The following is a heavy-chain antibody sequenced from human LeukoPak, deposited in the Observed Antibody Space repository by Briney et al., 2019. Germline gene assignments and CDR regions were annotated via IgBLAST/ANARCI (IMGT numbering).Heavy chain of an antibody. D-gene: IGHD5-18*01. Sequence: PGGSLRLPCAASGFTFSSSAMHWVRQAPGKGLEWVAFIRFDGTNKYYAGSVKGRFTISRDNSKNTLYLQMNSLRAEDTAVYYCAKGYSYGYEYWGQGALVTVSS. CDR2: IRFDGTNK. CDR1: GFTFSSSA. CDR3: AKGYSYGYEY. J-gene: IGHJ4*02. V-gene: IGHV3-30*02.